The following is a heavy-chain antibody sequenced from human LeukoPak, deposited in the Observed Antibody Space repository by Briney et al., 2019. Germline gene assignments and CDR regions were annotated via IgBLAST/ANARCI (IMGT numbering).Heavy chain of an antibody. V-gene: IGHV3-43*02. CDR3: AKESGKFDY. Sequence: GGSLRLSCVASGLNFDDSAMHWVRQAPGKGLEWVSLISADGGSTFSADSVKGRISISRDNSKNSLYLQMNSLRSEYTAMYYCAKESGKFDYWGQGTLVAVSS. CDR2: ISADGGST. J-gene: IGHJ4*02. CDR1: GLNFDDSA.